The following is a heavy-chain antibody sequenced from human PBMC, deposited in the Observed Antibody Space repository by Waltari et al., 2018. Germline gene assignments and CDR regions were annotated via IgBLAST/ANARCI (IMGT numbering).Heavy chain of an antibody. CDR3: SRAIFSSGFYYLDY. CDR1: GFSISEYY. V-gene: IGHV3-72*01. CDR2: SRYRAQSYST. Sequence: VRLVESGGTVVQPGGPLRLSCTASGFSISEYYMDWLRQAPGKGLECVCRSRYRAQSYSTDDGASVEGRFTISRDEAKNSLYLQMDRLKTDDTAVYFCSRAIFSSGFYYLDYWGQGTLVTVSS. J-gene: IGHJ4*02. D-gene: IGHD3-22*01.